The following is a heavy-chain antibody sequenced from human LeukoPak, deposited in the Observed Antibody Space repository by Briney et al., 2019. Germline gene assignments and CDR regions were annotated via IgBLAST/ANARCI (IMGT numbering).Heavy chain of an antibody. V-gene: IGHV4-30-2*01. D-gene: IGHD3-9*01. Sequence: SETLSLTCAVSGGSISSGGYSWSWIRQPPGKGLEWIGYIYHSGSTYYNPSLESRVTISVDRSKNQFSLKLSSVTAADTAVYYCARSPAPYYDILTGYFFPYGMDVWGQGTTVTVSS. J-gene: IGHJ6*02. CDR1: GGSISSGGYS. CDR3: ARSPAPYYDILTGYFFPYGMDV. CDR2: IYHSGST.